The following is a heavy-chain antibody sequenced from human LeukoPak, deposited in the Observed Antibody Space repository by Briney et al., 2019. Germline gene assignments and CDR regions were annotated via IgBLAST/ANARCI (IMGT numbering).Heavy chain of an antibody. Sequence: KSGGSLRLSCAASGFTFSSHSMNWVRQAPGKGLEWVGRIKSKTDGGTTDYAAPVKGRFTISRDDSKNTLYLQMNSLKTEDTAVYYCTTDGYPYDYSNSYWGQGTLVTVSS. V-gene: IGHV3-15*01. CDR3: TTDGYPYDYSNSY. D-gene: IGHD4-11*01. CDR1: GFTFSSHS. J-gene: IGHJ4*02. CDR2: IKSKTDGGTT.